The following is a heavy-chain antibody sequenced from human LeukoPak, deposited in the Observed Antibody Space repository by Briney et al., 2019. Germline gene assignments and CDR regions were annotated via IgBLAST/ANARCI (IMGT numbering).Heavy chain of an antibody. CDR1: GFTFSSYG. Sequence: GGFLRLSCAASGFTFSSYGMHWVRQAPGKGLEWVAVIWYHGSDKYYADSVKGRFTISRDNSKNTLYLQMNSLRAEDTAIYYCAKYCTSTSCYIYYGMDVWGQGTTVTVSS. CDR2: IWYHGSDK. D-gene: IGHD2-2*02. J-gene: IGHJ6*02. V-gene: IGHV3-33*06. CDR3: AKYCTSTSCYIYYGMDV.